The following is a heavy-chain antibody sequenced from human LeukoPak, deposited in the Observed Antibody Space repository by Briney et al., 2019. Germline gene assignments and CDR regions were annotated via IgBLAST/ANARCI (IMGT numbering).Heavy chain of an antibody. D-gene: IGHD5-12*01. CDR2: MNPNSGNT. Sequence: ASVKVSCKASGYTLTSYDINWVRQATGQGLEWMGWMNPNSGNTGYAQKFQGKVTITRNTSISTAYMELSSLRSEDTAVYYCARSSESGSFDYWGQGTLVTVSS. J-gene: IGHJ4*02. CDR1: GYTLTSYD. CDR3: ARSSESGSFDY. V-gene: IGHV1-8*03.